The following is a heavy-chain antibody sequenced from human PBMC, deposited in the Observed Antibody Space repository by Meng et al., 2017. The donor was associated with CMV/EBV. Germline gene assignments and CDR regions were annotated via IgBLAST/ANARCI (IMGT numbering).Heavy chain of an antibody. Sequence: ASVKVSCKASGYTFTSYGISWVRQAPGQGLEWMGWISAYNGNTNYAQKLQGRVTMTTDTSTSTAYMELRSLRSDDTAVYYCARSPHSSSGYYYYGMDVWGQGTTVTVSS. J-gene: IGHJ6*02. CDR3: ARSPHSSSGYYYYGMDV. V-gene: IGHV1-18*01. CDR2: ISAYNGNT. D-gene: IGHD6-13*01. CDR1: GYTFTSYG.